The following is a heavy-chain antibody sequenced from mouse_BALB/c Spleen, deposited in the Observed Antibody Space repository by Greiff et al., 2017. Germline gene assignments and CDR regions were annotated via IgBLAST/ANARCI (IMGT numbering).Heavy chain of an antibody. CDR3: ATKDRYDGWFAY. CDR1: GYAFTNYL. CDR2: INPGSGGT. J-gene: IGHJ3*01. V-gene: IGHV1-54*03. Sequence: QVQLQQSGAELVRPGTSVKVSCKASGYAFTNYLIEWVKQRPGQGLEWIGVINPGSGGTNYNEKFKGKATLTADKSSSTAYMQLSSLTSDDSAVYFCATKDRYDGWFAYWGQGTLVTVSA. D-gene: IGHD2-14*01.